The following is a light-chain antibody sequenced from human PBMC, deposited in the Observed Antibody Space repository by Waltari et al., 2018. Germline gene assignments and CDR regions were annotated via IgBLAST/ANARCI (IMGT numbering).Light chain of an antibody. CDR1: QDVNDY. CDR2: DAS. Sequence: EIVLTQSPATLSLSPGQRAALSCRASQDVNDYLAWYQQKPGQPPRLLIYDASKRATGIPARFSGSGSGTDFTLTISTLESEDFATYYCQQLNSYRTFGQGTKVDIK. V-gene: IGKV3-11*01. J-gene: IGKJ1*01. CDR3: QQLNSYRT.